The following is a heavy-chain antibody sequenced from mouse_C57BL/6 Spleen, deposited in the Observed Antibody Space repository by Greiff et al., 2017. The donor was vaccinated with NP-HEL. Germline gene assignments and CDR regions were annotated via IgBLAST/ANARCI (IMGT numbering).Heavy chain of an antibody. CDR1: GYTFTSYW. Sequence: QVQLQQPGAELVRPGSSVKLSCKASGYTFTSYWMHWVKQRPIQGLEWIGNIDPSDSGTYYNQKFKDKAALTVDKSSSTAYMQLSSLTSEDSAVYYWARDDSTSVEWYDFDYWGQGTTLTVSS. CDR2: IDPSDSGT. V-gene: IGHV1-52*01. J-gene: IGHJ2*01. CDR3: ARDDSTSVEWYDFDY. D-gene: IGHD1-1*01.